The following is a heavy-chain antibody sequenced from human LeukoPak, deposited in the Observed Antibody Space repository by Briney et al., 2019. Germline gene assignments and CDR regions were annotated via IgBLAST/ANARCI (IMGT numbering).Heavy chain of an antibody. CDR3: ARDSGYYDSSGSGMDV. CDR1: GFTFTTYW. D-gene: IGHD3-22*01. J-gene: IGHJ6*02. V-gene: IGHV3-7*03. CDR2: IKKDGSET. Sequence: GGSLRLSCAASGFTFTTYWMTWVRQAPGKGLEWVASIKKDGSETYYVDSVKGRFTISRDNAKNSLYLQMNSLRAEDTAVYYCARDSGYYDSSGSGMDVWGQGTTVTVSS.